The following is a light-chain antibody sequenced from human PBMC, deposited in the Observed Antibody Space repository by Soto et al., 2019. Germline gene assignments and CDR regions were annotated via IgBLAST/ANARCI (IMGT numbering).Light chain of an antibody. CDR3: QQYGSSIT. J-gene: IGKJ5*01. CDR2: GAS. Sequence: EIVLTQSPGTLSLSPGERATLSCRASQSFIISCLAWYQQKPGQAPRLLIYGASSRATGIPDRFSGSGSGTDFTLTISRLEPEDFAVYYCQQYGSSITFGQGTRLEIK. CDR1: QSFIISC. V-gene: IGKV3-20*01.